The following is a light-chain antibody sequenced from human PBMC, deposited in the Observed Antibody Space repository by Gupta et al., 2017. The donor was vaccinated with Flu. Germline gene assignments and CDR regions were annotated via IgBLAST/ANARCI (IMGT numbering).Light chain of an antibody. Sequence: SALPQPASVSGSPGQSITISRTGTSSDVGGHNRVSWYQQYPGKGPKLMIFEGTKRPSGVSNRFSGSKSGNTASLTISGLQAEDEANYYCCSYAGSSTLVFGGGTKLTVL. CDR1: SSDVGGHNR. V-gene: IGLV2-23*01. CDR3: CSYAGSSTLV. J-gene: IGLJ3*02. CDR2: EGT.